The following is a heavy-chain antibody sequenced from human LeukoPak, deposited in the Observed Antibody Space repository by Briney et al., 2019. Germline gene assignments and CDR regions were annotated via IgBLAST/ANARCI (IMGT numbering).Heavy chain of an antibody. CDR2: ITGSADRT. V-gene: IGHV3-23*01. J-gene: IGHJ4*02. CDR3: AKGVWVGYCSSTSCYFDY. CDR1: GFTFSTYA. Sequence: PGGSLRLSCAASGFTFSTYAMSWVRQAPGKGLEWVSAITGSADRTHYADSVKGRFTISRDNSKNIVYLQMNSLRAKDTAVYYCAKGVWVGYCSSTSCYFDYWGQGTLVTVSS. D-gene: IGHD2-2*01.